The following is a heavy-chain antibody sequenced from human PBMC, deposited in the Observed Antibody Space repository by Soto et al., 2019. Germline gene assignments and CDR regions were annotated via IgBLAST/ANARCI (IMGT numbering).Heavy chain of an antibody. CDR3: ARVSPYYYDSSGYLDY. CDR2: ISYDGSNK. V-gene: IGHV3-30-3*01. J-gene: IGHJ4*02. Sequence: GSLRLSCAASGFTFSSYAMHWVRQAPGKGLEWVAVISYDGSNKYYADSVKGRFTISRDNSKNTLYLQMNSLRAEDTAVYYCARVSPYYYDSSGYLDYWGQGTLVTVSS. CDR1: GFTFSSYA. D-gene: IGHD3-22*01.